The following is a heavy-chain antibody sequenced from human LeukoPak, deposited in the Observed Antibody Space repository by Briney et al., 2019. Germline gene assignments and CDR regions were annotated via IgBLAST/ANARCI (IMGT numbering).Heavy chain of an antibody. CDR3: AKDMGVGATAAEY. J-gene: IGHJ4*02. Sequence: GSLRLSCAASGFTFSSYSMNWVRQAPGKGLEWVSSISSSSSYIYYADSVKGRFTISRNNAKNSLYLQMSSLRAEDTALYYCAKDMGVGATAAEYWGQGTLVTVSS. V-gene: IGHV3-21*04. CDR1: GFTFSSYS. CDR2: ISSSSSYI. D-gene: IGHD1-26*01.